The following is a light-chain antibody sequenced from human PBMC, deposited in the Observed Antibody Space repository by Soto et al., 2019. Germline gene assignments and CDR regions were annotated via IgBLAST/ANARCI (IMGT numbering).Light chain of an antibody. V-gene: IGKV3-20*01. CDR3: QQYGRSPPWT. J-gene: IGKJ1*01. CDR1: QSVSSSY. Sequence: EIVLTQSPGTLSLSPGERATLSCRASQSVSSSYLAWYQQKPGQAPRLLIYGASSRATGIPDRFSGSGSGTDSTLTISRLEPEDFAVYYCQQYGRSPPWTFGEGTKVAIK. CDR2: GAS.